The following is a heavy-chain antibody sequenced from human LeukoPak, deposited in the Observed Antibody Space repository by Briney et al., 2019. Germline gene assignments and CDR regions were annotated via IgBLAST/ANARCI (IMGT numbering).Heavy chain of an antibody. D-gene: IGHD3-9*01. V-gene: IGHV4-59*12. CDR1: GGSIGSYY. CDR2: IYYSGST. CDR3: ARDCRYYDILTGRDPFDY. J-gene: IGHJ4*02. Sequence: SETLSLTCTVSGGSIGSYYWSWIRQPPGKGLEWIGYIYYSGSTNYNPSLKSRVTISVDTSKNQFSLKLSSVTAADTAVYYCARDCRYYDILTGRDPFDYWGQGTLVTVSS.